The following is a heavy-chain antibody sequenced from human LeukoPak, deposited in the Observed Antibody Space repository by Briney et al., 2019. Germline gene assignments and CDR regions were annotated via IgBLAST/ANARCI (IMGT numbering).Heavy chain of an antibody. CDR2: ISGRSDNT. CDR1: GFIFSNYA. Sequence: PGASLRLSRAASGFIFSNYAMYWVRQAPGKGLEWVSAISGRSDNTYYADSVKGRFTLSRDGSKNTLYLQMNSLRADDTAVYYCAKWGDYDVLTGYYVSDFWGQGTLVTVSS. V-gene: IGHV3-23*01. D-gene: IGHD3-9*01. CDR3: AKWGDYDVLTGYYVSDF. J-gene: IGHJ4*02.